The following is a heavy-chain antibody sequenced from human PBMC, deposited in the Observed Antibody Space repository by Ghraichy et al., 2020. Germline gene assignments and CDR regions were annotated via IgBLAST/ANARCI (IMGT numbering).Heavy chain of an antibody. Sequence: SCAASGFTVSSNYMGWVRQAPGKGLEWVSLIYSGGSTYYADSVKGRFTISRDNSKNTLYLQMNSLRAEDTAVYYCASVRIPRSDAQFFDYWGQGTLVTVSS. CDR1: GFTVSSNY. D-gene: IGHD2-15*01. CDR3: ASVRIPRSDAQFFDY. V-gene: IGHV3-53*01. CDR2: IYSGGST. J-gene: IGHJ4*02.